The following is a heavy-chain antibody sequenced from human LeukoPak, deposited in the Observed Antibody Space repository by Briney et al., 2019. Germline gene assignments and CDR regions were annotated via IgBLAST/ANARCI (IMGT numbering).Heavy chain of an antibody. CDR3: AREGTFGELLPFDF. V-gene: IGHV3-23*01. Sequence: VGSLRLSCAASGFTFSSTSMSWVRQAPGKGLEWVAVTVGGGDGTYYADSVKGRFTISRDNSKNTLYLQMNSLRAEDTAMYYCAREGTFGELLPFDFWGQGTLVTVSS. CDR2: TVGGGDGT. J-gene: IGHJ4*02. CDR1: GFTFSSTS. D-gene: IGHD3-10*01.